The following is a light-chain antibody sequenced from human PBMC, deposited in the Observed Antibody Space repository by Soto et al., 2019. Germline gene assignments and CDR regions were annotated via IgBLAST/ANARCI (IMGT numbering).Light chain of an antibody. CDR1: QSVSSS. V-gene: IGKV3-15*01. CDR3: QQYNNWPRT. CDR2: GAS. Sequence: EIVMTQSPATLSVSPGERATLSCRASQSVSSSLAWYQQKPGQAPRHLIYGASPRATGIPARFSGSGSGTEFTLTISSLQSEDFAVYYCQQYNNWPRTVGQGTKLEIK. J-gene: IGKJ2*01.